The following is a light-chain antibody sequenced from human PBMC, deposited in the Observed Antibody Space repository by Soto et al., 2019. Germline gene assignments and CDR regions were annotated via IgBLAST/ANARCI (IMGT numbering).Light chain of an antibody. V-gene: IGKV1-39*01. Sequence: DIQMTQSPSSLPASVGDRVNITCRTTQRIDNYLNWYQQKPGKAPNLLIFPPSSIQSGVPSRFNGSGSGTDFTLTISSLQPEDFATYYFQQSYTSPPIFGGGTKVEMK. CDR3: QQSYTSPPI. CDR1: QRIDNY. CDR2: PPS. J-gene: IGKJ4*01.